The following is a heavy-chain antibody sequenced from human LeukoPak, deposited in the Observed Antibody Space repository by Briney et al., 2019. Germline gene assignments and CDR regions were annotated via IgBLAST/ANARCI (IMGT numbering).Heavy chain of an antibody. Sequence: SVTLSLTCTVSGVSISSSSYYWGWIRQPPGKGLEWIGSIYYSGSTYYNPSRKSLVTISVDTSKNQFSLKLSSVAAADTAVYYWARRVWVWDFDWLFNLDYWGQGPLVTVSS. CDR1: GVSISSSSYY. V-gene: IGHV4-39*01. D-gene: IGHD3-9*01. J-gene: IGHJ4*02. CDR3: ARRVWVWDFDWLFNLDY. CDR2: IYYSGST.